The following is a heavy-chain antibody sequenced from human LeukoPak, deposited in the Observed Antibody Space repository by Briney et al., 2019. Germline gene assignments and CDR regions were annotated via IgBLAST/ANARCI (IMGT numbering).Heavy chain of an antibody. J-gene: IGHJ5*02. D-gene: IGHD3-22*01. Sequence: GRSLRLSCAASGFTFSDYYMSWISQAPGKGLEWVSHISSSNSIIYYADSVKGRFTISRDNAKNSLYLQMNSLRAEDTAVYYCARGYYYDSSGLTSYNWFDPWGQGTLVTVSS. V-gene: IGHV3-11*04. CDR2: ISSSNSII. CDR3: ARGYYYDSSGLTSYNWFDP. CDR1: GFTFSDYY.